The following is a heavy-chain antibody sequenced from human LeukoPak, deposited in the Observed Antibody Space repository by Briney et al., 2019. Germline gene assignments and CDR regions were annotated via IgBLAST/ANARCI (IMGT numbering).Heavy chain of an antibody. Sequence: PGGSLRLSCAASGFTFDDYGMSWVRHAPGKGLEWVSGINWNGGSTGYADSVKGRFTISRDNAKNSLYLQMNSLRAEDTALYYCARDKAAVATYDYWGQGTLVTVSS. J-gene: IGHJ4*02. D-gene: IGHD5-12*01. V-gene: IGHV3-20*04. CDR3: ARDKAAVATYDY. CDR1: GFTFDDYG. CDR2: INWNGGST.